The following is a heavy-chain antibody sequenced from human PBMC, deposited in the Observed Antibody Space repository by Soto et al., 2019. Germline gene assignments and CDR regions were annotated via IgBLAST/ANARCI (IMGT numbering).Heavy chain of an antibody. Sequence: GGSLRLSCAASGFTFSSYGMHWVRQAPGKGLEWVAVISYDGSNKYYADSVKGRFTISRDNSKNTLYLQMNSLRAEDTAVYYCAKDLYDSSGYYDYWGQGTLVTVSS. D-gene: IGHD3-22*01. J-gene: IGHJ4*02. CDR3: AKDLYDSSGYYDY. CDR2: ISYDGSNK. CDR1: GFTFSSYG. V-gene: IGHV3-30*18.